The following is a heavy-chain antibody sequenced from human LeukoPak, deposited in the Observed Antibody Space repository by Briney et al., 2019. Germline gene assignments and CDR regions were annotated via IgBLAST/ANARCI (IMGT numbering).Heavy chain of an antibody. D-gene: IGHD4-17*01. CDR3: ARDYDYGDYAHAFDI. J-gene: IGHJ3*02. Sequence: GASVKVSCKASGYTFTGYYMHWVRQAPGQGLEWMGWINPNSGGTNYAQKFQGRVTMTRDTSISTAYMELSRLRSDDTAVYYCARDYDYGDYAHAFDIWGQGTMVTVSS. V-gene: IGHV1-2*02. CDR2: INPNSGGT. CDR1: GYTFTGYY.